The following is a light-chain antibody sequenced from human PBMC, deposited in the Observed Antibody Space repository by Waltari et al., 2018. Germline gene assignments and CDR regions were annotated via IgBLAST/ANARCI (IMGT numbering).Light chain of an antibody. CDR2: DVS. CDR1: SIDFGAYKY. CDR3: SSYSSSTTRV. Sequence: QSALTQPASVSGSPGQSVSISCTGTSIDFGAYKYVSWYQQHPGKAPKLIIYDVSDRPSGVSDRFSGSKSGNTASLIISGLQAEDEADYYCSSYSSSTTRVFGGGTKLTVL. V-gene: IGLV2-14*03. J-gene: IGLJ3*02.